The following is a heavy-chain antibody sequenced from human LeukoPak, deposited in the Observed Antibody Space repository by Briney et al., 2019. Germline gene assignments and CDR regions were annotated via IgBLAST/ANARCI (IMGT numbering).Heavy chain of an antibody. D-gene: IGHD5-18*01. CDR2: IIPIFGTA. CDR1: GGTFSSYA. J-gene: IGHJ5*02. CDR3: ASIVDTAFFDP. V-gene: IGHV1-69*13. Sequence: GASVKVSCKASGGTFSSYAISWVRQAPGQGLEWMGGIIPIFGTANYAQRFQGRVTITADESTSTAYMELSSLRSEDTAVYYCASIVDTAFFDPWGQGTLVTVSS.